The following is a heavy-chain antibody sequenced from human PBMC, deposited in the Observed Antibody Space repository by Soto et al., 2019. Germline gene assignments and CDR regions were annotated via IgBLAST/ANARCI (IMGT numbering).Heavy chain of an antibody. CDR2: LYTSGST. CDR1: PGSNSSYY. D-gene: IGHD3-16*01. CDR3: AKGARGSDYGRDG. J-gene: IGHJ6*02. V-gene: IGHV4-4*07. Sequence: PSETMSRTGTVCPGSNSSYYWRCIQPPAGKGLEWSGRLYTSGSTNCTPSRKSRVTMSVDTSKNQFSLKLSSVTAADTAVYYWAKGARGSDYGRDGWGQGTTVTVSS.